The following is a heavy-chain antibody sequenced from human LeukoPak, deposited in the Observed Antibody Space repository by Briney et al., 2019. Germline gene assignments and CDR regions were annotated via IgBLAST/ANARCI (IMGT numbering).Heavy chain of an antibody. D-gene: IGHD1-26*01. Sequence: GGSLRLSCATSEFTFDDYAMSWVRQAPGKGLEWVSGINWNGAGTVYGDSVKGRFTISRDNAKNSLYLQMNSLRVEDTALYYCARARWVSGSYSDAFDIRGQGTMVTVSS. CDR2: INWNGAGT. CDR3: ARARWVSGSYSDAFDI. J-gene: IGHJ3*02. CDR1: EFTFDDYA. V-gene: IGHV3-20*04.